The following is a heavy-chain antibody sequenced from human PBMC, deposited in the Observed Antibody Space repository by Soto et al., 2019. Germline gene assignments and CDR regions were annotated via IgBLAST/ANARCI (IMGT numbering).Heavy chain of an antibody. CDR1: GASISSSHW. CDR2: IYHSGST. J-gene: IGHJ2*01. Sequence: QVQLHESGPGLVKPSGTLSLTCAVSGASISSSHWWSWVRQPPGKGLEWIGEIYHSGSTYYNASLKSRVAISLDKSKNQFSLKLRSVTAADTAVYYCVRKDYSDWFFALWGRGTLVTVSS. CDR3: VRKDYSDWFFAL. D-gene: IGHD4-4*01. V-gene: IGHV4-4*02.